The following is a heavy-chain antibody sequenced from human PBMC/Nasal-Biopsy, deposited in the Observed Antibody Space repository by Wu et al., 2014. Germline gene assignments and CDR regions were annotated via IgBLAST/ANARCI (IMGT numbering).Heavy chain of an antibody. CDR2: IDWDDDK. V-gene: IGHV2-70*17. Sequence: ALVKPTQTLTLTCSFSGFSLSTSGMCVHWIRQPPGKALEWLARIDWDDDKFYNTSLKTRLTISKDTFRNQVVLRMTNVDPEDTATYFCAREQGSFDYWGQGLPVTVSS. CDR1: GFSLSTSGMC. D-gene: IGHD1/OR15-1a*01. J-gene: IGHJ4*02. CDR3: AREQGSFDY.